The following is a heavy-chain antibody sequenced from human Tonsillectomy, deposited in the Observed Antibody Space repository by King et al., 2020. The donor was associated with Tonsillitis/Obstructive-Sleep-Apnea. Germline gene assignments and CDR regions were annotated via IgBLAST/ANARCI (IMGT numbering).Heavy chain of an antibody. V-gene: IGHV3-9*01. D-gene: IGHD4-17*01. CDR2: ISWNSDNI. J-gene: IGHJ6*03. CDR1: GFTFGDYV. Sequence: VQLVESGGGLVQPGRSLRLSCEASGFTFGDYVMHWVRQAPGKGLEWVSGISWNSDNIDYADSVKGRFTISRDNAKNSLYLQMNSLRPEDTALYYCAKDTAYGDLYDYMDVWGKGTTVTVSS. CDR3: AKDTAYGDLYDYMDV.